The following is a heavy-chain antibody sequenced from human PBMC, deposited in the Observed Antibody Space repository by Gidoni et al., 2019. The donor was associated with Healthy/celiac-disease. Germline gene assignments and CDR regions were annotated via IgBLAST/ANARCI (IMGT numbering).Heavy chain of an antibody. V-gene: IGHV3-30*18. J-gene: IGHJ6*02. D-gene: IGHD2-15*01. CDR1: GFTFGTYG. Sequence: QVQLVESGGGVVQPGRSLRLSCAAPGFTFGTYGMNWVRQAPGKGLEWVAVISYDGSNKYYTDSVKGRFTISRDNSKNTLYLQMDSLRAEDTAMYYCAKDRGSFAGCSGGSCYFYGMDVWGQGTTVTVSS. CDR2: ISYDGSNK. CDR3: AKDRGSFAGCSGGSCYFYGMDV.